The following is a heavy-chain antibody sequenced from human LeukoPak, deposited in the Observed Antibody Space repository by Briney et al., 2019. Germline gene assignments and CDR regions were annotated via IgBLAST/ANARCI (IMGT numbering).Heavy chain of an antibody. CDR3: ARENPENGFDP. J-gene: IGHJ5*02. D-gene: IGHD1-14*01. CDR2: IIPIFGTA. V-gene: IGHV1-69*05. Sequence: SVKVSCKASGGTFSSYAISWVRQAPGQGLEWMGGIIPIFGTANYAQKLQGRVTMTTDTSTSTAYMELRSLRSDDTAVYYCARENPENGFDPWGQGTLVTVSS. CDR1: GGTFSSYA.